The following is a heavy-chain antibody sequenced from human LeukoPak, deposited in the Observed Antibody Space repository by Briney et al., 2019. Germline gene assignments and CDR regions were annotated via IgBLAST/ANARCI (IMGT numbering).Heavy chain of an antibody. CDR1: GFTFSSYW. D-gene: IGHD4-17*01. CDR2: ISSDGSST. Sequence: GGSLRVSCAASGFTFSSYWMHWVRQDPGKGLVWVSRISSDGSSTNYADSVKGRFTIARDNAKNTLYLQMNSLRAEDTAMYYCARGGDSDAFDIWGQGTMVTVSS. V-gene: IGHV3-74*01. J-gene: IGHJ3*02. CDR3: ARGGDSDAFDI.